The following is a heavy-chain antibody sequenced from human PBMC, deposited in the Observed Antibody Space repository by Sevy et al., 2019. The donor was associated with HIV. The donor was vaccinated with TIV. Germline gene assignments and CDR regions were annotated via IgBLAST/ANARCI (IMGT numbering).Heavy chain of an antibody. CDR1: GVAFYDYS. J-gene: IGHJ4*02. V-gene: IGHV3-23*01. CDR3: AREVCPRPHDY. CDR2: LSFGCGKI. Sequence: GGSLRLSCAAYGVAFYDYSMSWIRQDPGKGLEWVATLSFGCGKINYADSVKGRFNFSSDNSKNSFYLQMANLRVEDTALYYCAREVCPRPHDYWGQGTRVTASS. D-gene: IGHD2-8*01.